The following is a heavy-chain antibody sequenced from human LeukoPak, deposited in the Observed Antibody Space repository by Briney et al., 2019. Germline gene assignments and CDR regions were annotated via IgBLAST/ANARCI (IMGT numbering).Heavy chain of an antibody. CDR3: ARDPYGDSYYFDY. D-gene: IGHD4-17*01. V-gene: IGHV3-48*02. CDR2: ISSSSSTI. CDR1: GFTFSSYR. Sequence: GGSLRLSRAASGFTFSSYRTNWVRQAPRRGVECVSYISSSSSTIYYADSVKGRFTISRDNAKNSLYLQMNSLRDEDTAVYYCARDPYGDSYYFDYWGQGTLVTVSS. J-gene: IGHJ4*02.